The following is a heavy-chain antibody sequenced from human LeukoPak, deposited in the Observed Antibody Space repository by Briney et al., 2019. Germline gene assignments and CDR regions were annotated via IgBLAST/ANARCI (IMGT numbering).Heavy chain of an antibody. V-gene: IGHV3-11*01. CDR2: ISSSGSTI. Sequence: GGSLRLSCAASGFTFSDYYMSWIRQAPGKGLEWVSYISSSGSTIYYTDSVKGRFTISRDNAKNSLFLQMNSLRAEDTAVYYCANQHMDYFDYWGQGTLVTVSS. CDR3: ANQHMDYFDY. J-gene: IGHJ4*02. CDR1: GFTFSDYY. D-gene: IGHD2-21*01.